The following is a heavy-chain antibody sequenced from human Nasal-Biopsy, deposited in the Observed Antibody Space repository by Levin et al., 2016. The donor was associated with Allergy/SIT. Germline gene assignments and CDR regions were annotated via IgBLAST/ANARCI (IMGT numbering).Heavy chain of an antibody. D-gene: IGHD3-10*02. Sequence: GESLKISCAASGFTFSNYGMHWVRQAPGKGLEWVALISNDGKNKYYADSVKGRFTISRDNSKNTLYLQVNNLRAGDTAVYYCAKDLYVWGDYPLRWPAGWGQGTLVTVSS. V-gene: IGHV3-30*18. CDR2: ISNDGKNK. J-gene: IGHJ4*02. CDR3: AKDLYVWGDYPLRWPAG. CDR1: GFTFSNYG.